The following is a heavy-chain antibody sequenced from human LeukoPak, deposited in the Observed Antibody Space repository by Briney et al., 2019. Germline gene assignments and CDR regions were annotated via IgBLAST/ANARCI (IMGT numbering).Heavy chain of an antibody. V-gene: IGHV3-21*01. D-gene: IGHD3-10*01. J-gene: IGHJ4*02. CDR3: ARDLSYSLEY. CDR2: ISSSSSSI. Sequence: GGSLRLSCAVSGFTFRSYNFHWVRQAPGKGLEWVSFISSSSSSIYYADSVKGRFTISRDNAKNSLYLQVNSLRAEDTAVYYCARDLSYSLEYWGQGTLVTVSS. CDR1: GFTFRSYN.